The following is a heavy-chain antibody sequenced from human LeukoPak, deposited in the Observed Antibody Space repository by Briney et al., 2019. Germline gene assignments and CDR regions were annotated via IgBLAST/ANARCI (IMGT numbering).Heavy chain of an antibody. Sequence: PSETLSLTCTVSGGSISSYYWSWIRQPPGKGLEWIGYIYYSRSTYYNPSLKSRVTISVDTSKNQFSLKLSSVTAADTAVYYCARSGVNDYGDYLFDYWGQGTLVTVSS. CDR2: IYYSRST. D-gene: IGHD4-17*01. CDR3: ARSGVNDYGDYLFDY. J-gene: IGHJ4*02. CDR1: GGSISSYY. V-gene: IGHV4-59*08.